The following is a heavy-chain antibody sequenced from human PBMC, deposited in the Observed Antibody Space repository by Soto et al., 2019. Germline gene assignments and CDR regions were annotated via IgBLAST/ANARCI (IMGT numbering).Heavy chain of an antibody. CDR3: AKDREWLQPDY. CDR1: GFTFSSYA. CDR2: ISGSGGST. J-gene: IGHJ4*02. D-gene: IGHD5-12*01. V-gene: IGHV3-23*01. Sequence: GGSLTLSCAASGFTFSSYAMNYVRQAPGKGLEWVSAISGSGGSTYYADSVKGRFTISRDNSKNTLYLQMNSLRAEDTAVYYCAKDREWLQPDYWGQGTLVTVSS.